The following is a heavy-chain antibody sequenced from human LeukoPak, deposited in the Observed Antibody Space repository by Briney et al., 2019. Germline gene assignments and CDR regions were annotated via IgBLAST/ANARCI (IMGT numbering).Heavy chain of an antibody. CDR1: GLTFSSYS. V-gene: IGHV3-48*04. D-gene: IGHD5-12*01. Sequence: GGSLRLSCAASGLTFSSYSMNWVRQAPGTGLEWVSYISSSGSTIFYADSVKGRFTISRDNAKNSLYLQINSLRAEDTAVYYCARDVGIRLISSVFPYYFDYWGQGTLVTVSS. CDR3: ARDVGIRLISSVFPYYFDY. J-gene: IGHJ4*02. CDR2: ISSSGSTI.